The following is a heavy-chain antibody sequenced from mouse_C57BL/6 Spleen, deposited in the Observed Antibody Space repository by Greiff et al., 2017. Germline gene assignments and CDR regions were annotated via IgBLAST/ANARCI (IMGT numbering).Heavy chain of an antibody. CDR2: IDPSDSYT. CDR3: ASPNWDFDY. D-gene: IGHD4-1*01. J-gene: IGHJ2*01. V-gene: IGHV1-59*01. CDR1: GYTFTSYW. Sequence: QVQLKQPGAELVRPGTSVKLSCKASGYTFTSYWMHWVKQRPGQGLEWIGVIDPSDSYTNYNQKFKGKATLTVDTSSSTAYMQLSSLTSEDSAVYYCASPNWDFDYWGQGTTLTVSS.